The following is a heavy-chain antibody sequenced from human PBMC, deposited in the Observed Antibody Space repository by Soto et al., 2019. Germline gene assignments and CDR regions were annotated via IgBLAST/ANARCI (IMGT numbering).Heavy chain of an antibody. D-gene: IGHD6-19*01. CDR3: ARLIRKWLDEVGYGMDV. CDR2: INHSGST. V-gene: IGHV4-34*01. CDR1: GGSFSGYC. J-gene: IGHJ6*02. Sequence: PSETLSLTCAVYGGSFSGYCRSWVRQPPGKWLEWIGEINHSGSTKYNPSLKSRVTILVSKTKNQFSLQLSYVTAADTAVYYCARLIRKWLDEVGYGMDVWGQGXTVTVYS.